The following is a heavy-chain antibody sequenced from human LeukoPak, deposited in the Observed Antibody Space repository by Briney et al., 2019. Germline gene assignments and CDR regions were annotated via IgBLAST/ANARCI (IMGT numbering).Heavy chain of an antibody. CDR3: AKPQARYYDFWSGTNYFDY. CDR1: GFTFSSYA. V-gene: IGHV3-23*01. D-gene: IGHD3-3*01. J-gene: IGHJ4*02. Sequence: PGGSLRLSCAASGFTFSSYAMSWVRQAPGKGLEWVSAISGSGCSTYYADSVKGRFTISRDNSKNTLYLQMNSLRAEDTAVYYCAKPQARYYDFWSGTNYFDYWGQGTLVTVSS. CDR2: ISGSGCST.